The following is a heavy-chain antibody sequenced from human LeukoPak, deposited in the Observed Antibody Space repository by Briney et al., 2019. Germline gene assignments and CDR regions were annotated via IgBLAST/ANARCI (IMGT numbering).Heavy chain of an antibody. J-gene: IGHJ4*02. CDR2: ISGSDGST. D-gene: IGHD6-19*01. Sequence: GGSLRLSCAASGFTFSSYAMSWVRQAPGKGLEWVSAISGSDGSTYYADSVKGRFTISRDNLKNTLYLQMNSLRVEDTAIYYCAKHQYSSGWYLNYWGQGTLVTVSS. V-gene: IGHV3-23*01. CDR1: GFTFSSYA. CDR3: AKHQYSSGWYLNY.